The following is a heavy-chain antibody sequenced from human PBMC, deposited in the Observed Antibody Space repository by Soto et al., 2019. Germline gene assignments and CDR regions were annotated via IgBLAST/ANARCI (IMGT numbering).Heavy chain of an antibody. V-gene: IGHV3-23*01. CDR2: ISGSGGST. CDR3: AKDGSAYYYDSSGYFPTLDY. D-gene: IGHD3-22*01. Sequence: PGGSLRLSCAASGFTFSSYAMSWVRQAPGKGLEWVSAISGSGGSTYYADSVKGRFTISRDNSKNTLYLQMNSLRAEDTAVYYCAKDGSAYYYDSSGYFPTLDYWGQGTLVTVSS. J-gene: IGHJ4*02. CDR1: GFTFSSYA.